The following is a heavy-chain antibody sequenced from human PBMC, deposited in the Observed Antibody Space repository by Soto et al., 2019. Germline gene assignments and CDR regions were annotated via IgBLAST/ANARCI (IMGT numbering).Heavy chain of an antibody. V-gene: IGHV4-59*02. CDR3: ARASGSYGVFDY. D-gene: IGHD1-26*01. J-gene: IGHJ4*02. CDR1: GGSVSSSY. Sequence: SETLSLTCTVSGGSVSSSYWSWIRQPPGKGLEWIGYIYYSATINYNPSLKSRLTISVDTSKNHFSLRLSSVTAADTAVYYCARASGSYGVFDYWGQGTLVTVSS. CDR2: IYYSATI.